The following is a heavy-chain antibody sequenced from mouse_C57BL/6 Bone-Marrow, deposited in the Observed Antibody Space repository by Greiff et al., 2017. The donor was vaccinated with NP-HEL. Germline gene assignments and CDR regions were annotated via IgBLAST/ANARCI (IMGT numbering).Heavy chain of an antibody. CDR3: ARQANWGLYFDY. D-gene: IGHD4-1*01. CDR1: GFTFSDYY. CDR2: ISNGGGST. J-gene: IGHJ2*01. Sequence: EVKLMESGGGLVQPGGSLKLSCAASGFTFSDYYMYWVRQTPEKRLEWVAYISNGGGSTYYPDTVKGRFTISRDNAKNTLYLQMSRLKSEDTAMYYCARQANWGLYFDYWGQGTTLTVSS. V-gene: IGHV5-12*01.